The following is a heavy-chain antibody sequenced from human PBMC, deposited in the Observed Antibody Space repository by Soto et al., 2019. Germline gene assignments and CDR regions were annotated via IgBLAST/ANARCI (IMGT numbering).Heavy chain of an antibody. D-gene: IGHD6-6*01. J-gene: IGHJ6*03. Sequence: PGGSLRLSCAASGFTFSSYSMNWVRKAPGKGLEWVSSISSSSSYIYYADSVKGRFTISRDNAKNSLYLQMNSLRAEDTAVYYCARAARPVYYYYYMDVWGKGTTVTVSS. V-gene: IGHV3-21*01. CDR3: ARAARPVYYYYYMDV. CDR1: GFTFSSYS. CDR2: ISSSSSYI.